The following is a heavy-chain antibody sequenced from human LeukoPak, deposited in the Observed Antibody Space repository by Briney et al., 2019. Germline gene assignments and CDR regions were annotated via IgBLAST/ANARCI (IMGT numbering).Heavy chain of an antibody. CDR1: GGSISSSSYY. Sequence: PSETLSLICTVSGGSISSSSYYWGWIRQPPGKGLEWIGSIYYSGSTYYNPSLKSRVTISVDTSKNQFSLKLSSVTAADTAVYYCARSDHVLRYFDWLPPGDIWGPGTMVTVSS. D-gene: IGHD3-9*01. V-gene: IGHV4-39*01. CDR2: IYYSGST. CDR3: ARSDHVLRYFDWLPPGDI. J-gene: IGHJ3*02.